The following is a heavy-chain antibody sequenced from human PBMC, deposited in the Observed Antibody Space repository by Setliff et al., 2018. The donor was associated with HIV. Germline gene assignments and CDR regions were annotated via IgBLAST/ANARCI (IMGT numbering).Heavy chain of an antibody. Sequence: RGSLRLSCTASGFTFNIYSMNWVRQAPGKGLEWASSISSSGKYIYYADSVKGRFTISRGNAKNSLYLQMNSLRAEDTAVYYCARDDPPREDSSSPVLFYSGMDVWGHGTPVTAP. V-gene: IGHV3-21*01. CDR1: GFTFNIYS. CDR2: ISSSGKYI. CDR3: ARDDPPREDSSSPVLFYSGMDV. J-gene: IGHJ6*02. D-gene: IGHD6-6*01.